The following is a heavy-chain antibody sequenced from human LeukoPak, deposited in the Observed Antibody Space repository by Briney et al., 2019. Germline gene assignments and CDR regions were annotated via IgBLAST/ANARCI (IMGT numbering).Heavy chain of an antibody. CDR2: IGSDGSSA. Sequence: GGSLRLSCAASGFTFSSYFIHWVRQGPGKALVWVSRIGSDGSSASSADSVRGRFTISRDNSKNTLYLQMNSLRAEDTAVYYCARVTMVAAASYNWFVPWGQGTLVTVSS. V-gene: IGHV3-74*01. J-gene: IGHJ5*02. CDR3: ARVTMVAAASYNWFVP. D-gene: IGHD2-15*01. CDR1: GFTFSSYF.